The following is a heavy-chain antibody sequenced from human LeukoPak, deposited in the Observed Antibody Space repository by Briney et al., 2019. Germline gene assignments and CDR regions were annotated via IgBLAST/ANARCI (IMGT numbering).Heavy chain of an antibody. V-gene: IGHV5-10-1*01. CDR1: GYSFTSYW. CDR2: IDPSDSYT. CDR3: ARQRDYDFLSDCVGRGENY. D-gene: IGHD3-3*01. Sequence: GESLKISCKGSGYSFTSYWIIWVRQMPGKGLEWMGKIDPSDSYTSYSPSFQGHVTISADKSISTAYLQWSSLKASDTAMYYCARQRDYDFLSDCVGRGENYWGQGTLVTVSS. J-gene: IGHJ4*02.